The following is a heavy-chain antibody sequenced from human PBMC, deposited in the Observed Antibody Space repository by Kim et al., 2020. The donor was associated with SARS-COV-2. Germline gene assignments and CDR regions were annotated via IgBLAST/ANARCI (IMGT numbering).Heavy chain of an antibody. CDR1: GGSISSSSYY. CDR2: IYYSGST. D-gene: IGHD2-2*02. CDR3: ARHLPVVPAAIATPFDY. Sequence: SETLSLTCTVSGGSISSSSYYWGWIRQPPGKGLEWIGSIYYSGSTYYNPSLKSRVTISVDTSKNQFSLKLSSVTAADTAVYYCARHLPVVPAAIATPFDYWGQGTLVTVSS. J-gene: IGHJ4*02. V-gene: IGHV4-39*01.